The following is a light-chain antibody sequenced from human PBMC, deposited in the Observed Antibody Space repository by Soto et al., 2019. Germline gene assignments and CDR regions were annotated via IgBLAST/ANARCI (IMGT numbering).Light chain of an antibody. CDR3: SSYGGSNNLV. CDR2: EVS. J-gene: IGLJ2*01. CDR1: SSDVCHYNY. Sequence: QSALTQPTSASGSPGQSVTISCTGTSSDVCHYNYFSWYQQQPDKAPKLMIYEVSKRTSGFPDRCSVSKFGYTASLTVSGLQDEDEADYYCSSYGGSNNLVFGGGTKLTVL. V-gene: IGLV2-8*01.